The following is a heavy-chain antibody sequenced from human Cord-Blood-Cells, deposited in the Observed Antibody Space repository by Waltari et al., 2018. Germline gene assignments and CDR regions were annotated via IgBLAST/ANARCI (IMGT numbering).Heavy chain of an antibody. CDR1: GGTFSSYA. Sequence: QVQLVQSGAEVKKPGSSVKVSCKASGGTFSSYAISWVRQAHAQGLEWMGGSIPIFGTANYAQKFQGRVTITADESTSTAYMELSSLRSEDTAVYYCARSSGYCSSTSCYKEFDYWGQGTLVTVSS. J-gene: IGHJ4*02. V-gene: IGHV1-69*01. D-gene: IGHD2-2*02. CDR3: ARSSGYCSSTSCYKEFDY. CDR2: SIPIFGTA.